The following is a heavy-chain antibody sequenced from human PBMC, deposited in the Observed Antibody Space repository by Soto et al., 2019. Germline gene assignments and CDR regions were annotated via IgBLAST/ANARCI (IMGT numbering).Heavy chain of an antibody. CDR1: GFTFSSYA. J-gene: IGHJ4*02. Sequence: GGSLRLSCAASGFTFSSYAMSWVRQAPGKGLEWVSGISWNSGSIGYADSVKGRFTISRDNAKNSLYLQMNSLRAEDTALYYCAKERPGTIAVADTGGFDYWGQGTLVTVSS. CDR3: AKERPGTIAVADTGGFDY. V-gene: IGHV3-9*01. CDR2: ISWNSGSI. D-gene: IGHD6-19*01.